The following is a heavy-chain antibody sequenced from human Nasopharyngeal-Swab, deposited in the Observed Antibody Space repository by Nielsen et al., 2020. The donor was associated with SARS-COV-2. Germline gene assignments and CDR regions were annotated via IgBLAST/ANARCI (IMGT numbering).Heavy chain of an antibody. J-gene: IGHJ3*02. CDR3: AKIGGDSTELRAFDI. D-gene: IGHD3-16*01. V-gene: IGHV3-30-3*02. CDR1: GFTINSFA. CDR2: ISYDGNNK. Sequence: GESLKISCAASGFTINSFAMHWVRQAPGKGLEWVAVISYDGNNKYYADSVKGRFTISRDNSKNTVYLQMNSLRPEDTAVYYCAKIGGDSTELRAFDIWGQGTMVTVSS.